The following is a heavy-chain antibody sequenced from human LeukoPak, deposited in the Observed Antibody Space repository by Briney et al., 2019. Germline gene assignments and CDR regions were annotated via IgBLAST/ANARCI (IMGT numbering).Heavy chain of an antibody. J-gene: IGHJ6*03. D-gene: IGHD4-11*01. CDR1: GFTFSHYT. V-gene: IGHV3-21*01. Sequence: PGGSLRLSCAACGFTFSHYTIGWVRQAPGKGLERVASITSSSSHIYYADSVKGRFTISRDNAKNEVYLQMNSLRGEDTAIYYCARVMMGATVTTFLYYCMDVWGVGTAVTVSS. CDR3: ARVMMGATVTTFLYYCMDV. CDR2: ITSSSSHI.